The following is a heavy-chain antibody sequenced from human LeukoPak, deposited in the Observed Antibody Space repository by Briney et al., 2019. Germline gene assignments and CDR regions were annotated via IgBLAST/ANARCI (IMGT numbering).Heavy chain of an antibody. CDR1: GYTCTGYY. V-gene: IGHV1-2*02. J-gene: IGHJ6*02. CDR2: INPNSGGT. CDR3: ARVNDSSGYTYFYYYGMDV. D-gene: IGHD3-22*01. Sequence: ASVKVSCKASGYTCTGYYMHWVRQAPGQGLEWMGWINPNSGGTNYAQKFQGRVTMTRDTSISTAYMELSRLRSDDTAVYHCARVNDSSGYTYFYYYGMDVWGQGTTVTVSS.